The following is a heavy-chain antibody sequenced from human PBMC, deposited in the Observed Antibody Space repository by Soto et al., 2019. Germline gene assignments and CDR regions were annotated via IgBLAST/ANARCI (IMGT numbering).Heavy chain of an antibody. CDR1: GYIFTTYG. J-gene: IGHJ4*02. Sequence: QVQLLQSGAEVKKPGGSVKVSCKTSGYIFTTYGVSWVRQAPGQGLEWLGWISGFTGKTLYARKVQGRVLLTTDASTSTAYMEFTSLRSDDSAVYYCARSPQHYYDSSGTTDYWGQGTLVTVSS. CDR3: ARSPQHYYDSSGTTDY. CDR2: ISGFTGKT. V-gene: IGHV1-18*01. D-gene: IGHD3-22*01.